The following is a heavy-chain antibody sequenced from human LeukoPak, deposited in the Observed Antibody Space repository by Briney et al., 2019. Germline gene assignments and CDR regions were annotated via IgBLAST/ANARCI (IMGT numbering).Heavy chain of an antibody. CDR3: AKKKAPDIKYYYDSSGYYYPFDN. CDR2: ISGSSGST. Sequence: GGSLRLSCAASGFTFSTYTMSWVRQAPGKGLEWVSSISGSSGSTYYADSVKGRFTFSRDNSENTLYLQMNSLRAEDTAVYYCAKKKAPDIKYYYDSSGYYYPFDNWGQGTLVTVSP. V-gene: IGHV3-23*01. D-gene: IGHD3-22*01. J-gene: IGHJ4*02. CDR1: GFTFSTYT.